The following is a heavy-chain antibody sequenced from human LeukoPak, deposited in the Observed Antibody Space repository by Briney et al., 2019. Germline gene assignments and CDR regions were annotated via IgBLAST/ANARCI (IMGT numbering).Heavy chain of an antibody. CDR2: INPNSGGT. CDR1: GYAFTGYY. D-gene: IGHD3-10*01. V-gene: IGHV1-2*02. CDR3: ARGPVYYGSGSYYNWFDP. J-gene: IGHJ5*02. Sequence: ASVTVSCTASGYAFTGYYMHWVRQAPGQGLEWMGWINPNSGGTNYAQKFQGRVTMTRDTSISTAYMELSRLRSDDTAVYYCARGPVYYGSGSYYNWFDPWGQGTLVTVSS.